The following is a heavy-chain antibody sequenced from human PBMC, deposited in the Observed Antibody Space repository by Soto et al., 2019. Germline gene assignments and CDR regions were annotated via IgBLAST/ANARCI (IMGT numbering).Heavy chain of an antibody. CDR2: IKQDGSVT. V-gene: IGHV3-7*05. CDR1: GFIFSDYW. D-gene: IGHD1-26*01. CDR3: ARKVGDY. Sequence: EVQLVESGGGLVQPGGSLRLSCSASGFIFSDYWMSWVRQAPGEGLEWVANIKQDGSVTYYVDSVKGRFTISRDNAKNSLYLQMNSVRAEDTALYYYARKVGDYWGQGTLVTVSS. J-gene: IGHJ4*02.